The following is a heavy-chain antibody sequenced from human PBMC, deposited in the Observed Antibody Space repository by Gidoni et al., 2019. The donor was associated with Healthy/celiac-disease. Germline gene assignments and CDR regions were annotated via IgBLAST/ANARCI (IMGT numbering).Heavy chain of an antibody. CDR2: IYYSGST. CDR3: ARWEGMATIRNAFDI. J-gene: IGHJ3*02. CDR1: GGSITSGGYY. D-gene: IGHD5-12*01. Sequence: QVQLQESGPGLVQPSQPLSLTCTVSGGSITSGGYYWSWIRQHPGKGLEWIGYIYYSGSTYYNPSLKSRVTISVDTSKNQFSLKLSSVTAADTAVYYCARWEGMATIRNAFDIWGQGTMVTVSS. V-gene: IGHV4-31*03.